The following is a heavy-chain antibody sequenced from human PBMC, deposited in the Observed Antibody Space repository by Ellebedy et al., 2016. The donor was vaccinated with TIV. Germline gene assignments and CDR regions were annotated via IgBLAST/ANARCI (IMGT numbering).Heavy chain of an antibody. V-gene: IGHV4-39*07. J-gene: IGHJ3*02. Sequence: SETLSLTXTVSGGSMINSSHYWGWIRQSPGKGLEWVGTFYYSGSSYFNPSLQSRFTITAHTPQNYFSLNMNSVTAADTAVYYCVRGGAGERFGEFDAFDIWGQGTMVTVSS. D-gene: IGHD3-10*01. CDR2: FYYSGSS. CDR3: VRGGAGERFGEFDAFDI. CDR1: GGSMINSSHY.